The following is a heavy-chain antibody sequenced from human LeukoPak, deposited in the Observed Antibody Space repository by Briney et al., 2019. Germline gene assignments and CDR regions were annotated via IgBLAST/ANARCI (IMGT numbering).Heavy chain of an antibody. Sequence: GASVTVSCKASGYTFTNYAMNWVRQAPGQGLEWMGWINTDTGNPTYAQGFTGRLVFSLDTSASTAYLQISSLKAEDTAIYYCARTLFGDQYQLLHNWFDPWGQGTLVTVSS. D-gene: IGHD2-2*01. CDR2: INTDTGNP. CDR3: ARTLFGDQYQLLHNWFDP. J-gene: IGHJ5*02. V-gene: IGHV7-4-1*02. CDR1: GYTFTNYA.